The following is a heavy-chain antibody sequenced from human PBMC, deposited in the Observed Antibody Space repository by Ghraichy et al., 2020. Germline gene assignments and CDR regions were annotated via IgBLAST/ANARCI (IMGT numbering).Heavy chain of an antibody. Sequence: SETLSLTCAVSGDSISSERWWTWVRQTPGKGLEWIGEIHHRGTTNYNPSLKSRVTISVDMSQNQFSLKLSSVTAADTAVYYCAREYISGYSVDPWGQGTLVTVSS. CDR2: IHHRGTT. V-gene: IGHV4-4*02. CDR3: AREYISGYSVDP. J-gene: IGHJ5*02. CDR1: GDSISSERW. D-gene: IGHD6-19*01.